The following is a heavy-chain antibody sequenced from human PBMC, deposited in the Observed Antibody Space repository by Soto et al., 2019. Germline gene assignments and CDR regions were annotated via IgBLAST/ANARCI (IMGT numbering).Heavy chain of an antibody. CDR2: ISACRRNK. CDR1: GYTFTNYG. CDR3: PRLVGYASSWLRHSAFDI. J-gene: IGHJ3*02. D-gene: IGHD2-15*01. Sequence: ASVKVSGKAFGYTFTNYGFSWVGQAPGKRLDGMGWISACRRNKNFAKRFRGRATMTTDRSMRTPYMDLRGLTSDDTAVYYCPRLVGYASSWLRHSAFDIWGQGTMVTVSS. V-gene: IGHV1-18*01.